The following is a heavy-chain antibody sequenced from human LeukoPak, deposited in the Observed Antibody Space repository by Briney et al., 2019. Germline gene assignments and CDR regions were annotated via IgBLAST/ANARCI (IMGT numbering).Heavy chain of an antibody. J-gene: IGHJ6*03. CDR1: GYTFTRYA. CDR2: ISGHNDDT. CDR3: ARAGYCSGGSCYPYYYYYYMDV. D-gene: IGHD2-15*01. Sequence: ASAKVSCKASGYTFTRYAISWVRRAPGQGLEWMGWISGHNDDTNYAQRLQGRVTMTTDTSTSTAYMELRSLRSDDTAVYYCARAGYCSGGSCYPYYYYYYMDVWGKGTTVTVSS. V-gene: IGHV1-18*01.